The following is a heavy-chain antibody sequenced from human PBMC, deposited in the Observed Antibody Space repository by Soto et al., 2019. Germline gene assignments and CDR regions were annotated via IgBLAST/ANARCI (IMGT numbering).Heavy chain of an antibody. D-gene: IGHD3-10*01. J-gene: IGHJ4*02. CDR3: ARDVDGSGSYYNSYYFDY. CDR2: INHSGST. CDR1: GGSFSGYY. Sequence: SETLSLTCAVYGGSFSGYYWSWIRQPQGKGLEWIGEINHSGSTNYNPSLKSRVTISVDTSKNQFSLKLSSVTAADTAVYYCARDVDGSGSYYNSYYFDYWGQGTLVTVSS. V-gene: IGHV4-34*01.